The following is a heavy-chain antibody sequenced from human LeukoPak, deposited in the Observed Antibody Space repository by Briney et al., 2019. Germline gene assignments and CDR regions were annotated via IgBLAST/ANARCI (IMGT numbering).Heavy chain of an antibody. CDR2: ISYDGSNK. V-gene: IGHV3-30*18. CDR1: GFTFSSYG. J-gene: IGHJ4*02. Sequence: PGRSLRLSCAASGFTFSSYGMHWVRQAPGKGLEWVAVISYDGSNKYYADSVKGRFTISRDNSKNTLYLQMNSLRAEDTAVYYCAKAPVGATYYRGQGTLVTVSS. D-gene: IGHD1-26*01. CDR3: AKAPVGATYY.